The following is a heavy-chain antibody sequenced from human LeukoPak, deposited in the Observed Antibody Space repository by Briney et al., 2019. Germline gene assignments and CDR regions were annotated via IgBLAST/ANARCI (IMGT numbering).Heavy chain of an antibody. D-gene: IGHD2-21*02. CDR1: GFTFSSYA. Sequence: PGGSLRLSCAASGFTFSSYAMSWVRQAPGKGLEWVSAISGSGGSTYYADSVKGRFTISRDNSKSTLYLRMNSLRAEDTAVYYCAKDQHIVVVTATLYAFDIWGQGTMVTVSS. CDR2: ISGSGGST. V-gene: IGHV3-23*01. CDR3: AKDQHIVVVTATLYAFDI. J-gene: IGHJ3*02.